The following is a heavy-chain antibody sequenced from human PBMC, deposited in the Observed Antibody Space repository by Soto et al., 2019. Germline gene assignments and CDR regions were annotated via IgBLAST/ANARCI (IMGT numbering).Heavy chain of an antibody. J-gene: IGHJ6*02. V-gene: IGHV3-30-3*01. CDR1: GFTFSSYA. CDR2: ISYDGSNK. Sequence: QVQLVESGGGVVQAGRSLRLSCAASGFTFSSYAMHWVRQAPGKGLEWVAVISYDGSNKYYADSVKGRFTISRDNSKNTLYLQMNSLRAEDTAVYYCARGGYSYGSSPYYYYYGMDVWGQGTTVTVSS. D-gene: IGHD5-18*01. CDR3: ARGGYSYGSSPYYYYYGMDV.